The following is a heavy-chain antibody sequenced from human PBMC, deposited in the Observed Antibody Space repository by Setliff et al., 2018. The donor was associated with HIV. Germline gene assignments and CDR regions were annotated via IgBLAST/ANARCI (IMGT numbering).Heavy chain of an antibody. CDR2: VSATGTTV. J-gene: IGHJ4*02. Sequence: GGSLRLSCAASGFTSNTYSLNWVRQAPGEGLEWISYVSATGTTVSYAYSVRGRFIISRDSVRNEVYLQMKSLRVDDTALYYCVRDQLRVPERWDFDFWGQGTLVTVSS. CDR1: GFTSNTYS. CDR3: VRDQLRVPERWDFDF. D-gene: IGHD1-26*01. V-gene: IGHV3-48*01.